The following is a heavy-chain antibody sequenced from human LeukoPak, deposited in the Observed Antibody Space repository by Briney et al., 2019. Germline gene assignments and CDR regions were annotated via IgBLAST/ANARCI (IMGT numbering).Heavy chain of an antibody. V-gene: IGHV3-9*01. J-gene: IGHJ4*02. CDR3: AKESSSSWYFDY. CDR2: ISWNSGSI. Sequence: GRSLRLSCAASGFTFDDYAMHWVRQAPGKGLEWVSGISWNSGSIGYVDSVKGRSTISRDNAKNSLYLQMNSLRAEDTALYYCAKESSSSWYFDYWGQGTLVTVSS. D-gene: IGHD6-13*01. CDR1: GFTFDDYA.